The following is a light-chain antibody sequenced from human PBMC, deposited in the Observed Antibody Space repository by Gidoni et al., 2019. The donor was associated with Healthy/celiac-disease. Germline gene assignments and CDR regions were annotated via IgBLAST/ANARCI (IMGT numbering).Light chain of an antibody. CDR3: QQYYSTPRS. J-gene: IGKJ2*04. CDR1: QSVLYSSNNTNY. CDR2: WAS. V-gene: IGKV4-1*01. Sequence: IVMTQSPDSLAVSLVERATINCKSSQSVLYSSNNTNYLAWYQQKPGQPPKLLMYWASTRESGVPDRVSGSGSGTDFTLTISSLQAEDVAVYYCQQYYSTPRSFGQGTKLEIK.